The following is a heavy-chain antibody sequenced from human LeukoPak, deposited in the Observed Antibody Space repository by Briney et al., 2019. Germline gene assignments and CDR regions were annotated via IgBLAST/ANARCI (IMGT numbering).Heavy chain of an antibody. CDR3: ARRGATIDAFDI. J-gene: IGHJ3*02. CDR1: GGSISSSSYY. Sequence: PSETLSLTCTVSGGSISSSSYYWGWIRQPPGKGLEWIGSIYYSGSTYYNPSLKSRVTISVDTSKNQFSLKLSSVTAADTAVYYCARRGATIDAFDIWGQGTMVTVSS. V-gene: IGHV4-39*01. CDR2: IYYSGST. D-gene: IGHD1-26*01.